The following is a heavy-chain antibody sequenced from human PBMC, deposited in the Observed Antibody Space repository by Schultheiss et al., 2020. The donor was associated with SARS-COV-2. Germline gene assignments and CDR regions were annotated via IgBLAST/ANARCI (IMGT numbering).Heavy chain of an antibody. CDR1: GFTFSSYA. CDR3: ASCGASCHYYGMDV. J-gene: IGHJ6*02. CDR2: IKCDGSEK. V-gene: IGHV3-33*08. D-gene: IGHD2-2*01. Sequence: LSLTCAASGFTFSSYAMSWVRQAPGKGLEWVADIKCDGSEKYYADSVKGRFTISRDNSKNTLYLQMNSLRAEDTAVYYCASCGASCHYYGMDVWGQGTTVTVSS.